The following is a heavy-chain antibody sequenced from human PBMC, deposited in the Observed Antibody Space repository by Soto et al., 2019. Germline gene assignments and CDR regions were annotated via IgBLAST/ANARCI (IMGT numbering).Heavy chain of an antibody. J-gene: IGHJ5*02. Sequence: QVQLQQWGAGLLKPSETLSLTCAVSGGSFSYHYWTWIRQPPGKGPEYIGRIDQSGDTDYNPSLNRRVTISLDTSKSQFSLKLSSVTAAYTAVYYCARGRKEKRVWTPYNWFDPWGQGTLVTVSS. V-gene: IGHV4-34*02. CDR1: GGSFSYHY. CDR3: ARGRKEKRVWTPYNWFDP. D-gene: IGHD6-13*01. CDR2: IDQSGDT.